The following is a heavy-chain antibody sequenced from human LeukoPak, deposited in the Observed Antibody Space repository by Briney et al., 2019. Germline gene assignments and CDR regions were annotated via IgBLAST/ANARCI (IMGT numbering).Heavy chain of an antibody. Sequence: SETLSLTCAVYGGSFSGYYWSWIRQPPGKGLEWIGEINHSGSTNYNPSLKSRVTISVDTSKNQFSLKLSSVTAADTAVYYCARGAGYRGNYYYYYMDVWGKGTTVTVSS. CDR1: GGSFSGYY. CDR3: ARGAGYRGNYYYYYMDV. V-gene: IGHV4-34*01. J-gene: IGHJ6*03. CDR2: INHSGST. D-gene: IGHD3-16*02.